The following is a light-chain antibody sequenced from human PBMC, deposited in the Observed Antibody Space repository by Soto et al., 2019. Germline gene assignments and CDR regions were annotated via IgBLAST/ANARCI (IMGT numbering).Light chain of an antibody. Sequence: QSALTQPASVSGSPGQSITISCTGTSSDIGGHNYVSWYQQHPGRAPKLLIYDVSNRPSGVSNRFSASKSGNTASLTISGLQAEDEADYYCSSFTSSVTDVFGAGTKVTVL. CDR2: DVS. V-gene: IGLV2-14*01. CDR1: SSDIGGHNY. CDR3: SSFTSSVTDV. J-gene: IGLJ1*01.